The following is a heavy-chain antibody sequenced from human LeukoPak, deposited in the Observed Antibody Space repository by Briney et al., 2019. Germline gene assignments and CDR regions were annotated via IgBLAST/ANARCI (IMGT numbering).Heavy chain of an antibody. D-gene: IGHD3-16*01. V-gene: IGHV3-48*04. CDR3: ARTQNVINVHWGFFDS. CDR2: ISSTSATT. Sequence: PGGSLRLSCAASGFTFSTYNMNWLRQAPGKGLEWVSYISSTSATTYYADSVKGRFTTSRDNARNSLYLQMNGLRAEDTAVYYCARTQNVINVHWGFFDSWGQGTLVTVFS. J-gene: IGHJ4*02. CDR1: GFTFSTYN.